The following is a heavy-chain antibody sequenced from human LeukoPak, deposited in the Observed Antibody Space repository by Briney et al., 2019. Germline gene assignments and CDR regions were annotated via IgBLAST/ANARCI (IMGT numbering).Heavy chain of an antibody. V-gene: IGHV1-2*02. CDR2: INPYSGAI. D-gene: IGHD2-2*01. Sequence: ASVKVSCTSSGFAFTDENIHWVRQAPGQGLEWMGWINPYSGAINYAQKVQGRVTLTRATSISTAYMELSRMTSGDTAVYYCARDPKSQLLLDYWGQGTLVTVSS. CDR1: GFAFTDEN. J-gene: IGHJ4*02. CDR3: ARDPKSQLLLDY.